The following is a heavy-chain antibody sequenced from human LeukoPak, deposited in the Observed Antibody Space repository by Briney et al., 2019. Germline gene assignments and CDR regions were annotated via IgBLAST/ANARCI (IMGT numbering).Heavy chain of an antibody. J-gene: IGHJ6*03. CDR2: IIPIFGTA. V-gene: IGHV1-69*05. CDR3: ARDAGSGSYSHGISYYYYMDV. Sequence: SVKVSCKASGGTFSSYAISWVRQAPGQGLEWMGGIIPIFGTANYAQKFQGRVTITTDESTSTAYMELSSLRSEDTAVYCCARDAGSGSYSHGISYYYYMDVWGKGTTVTVSS. CDR1: GGTFSSYA. D-gene: IGHD3-10*01.